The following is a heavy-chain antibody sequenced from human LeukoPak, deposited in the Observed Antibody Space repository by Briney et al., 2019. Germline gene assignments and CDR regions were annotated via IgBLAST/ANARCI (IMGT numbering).Heavy chain of an antibody. CDR2: ISGSGGST. J-gene: IGHJ4*02. CDR1: GCTFSRDS. D-gene: IGHD1-26*01. CDR3: AKDLLLLGASGY. Sequence: GGSLTGSCAASGCTFSRDSMSCVRQAPGKKLKWVSAISGSGGSTYYADSVKGRFTISRDNSKNTLYLQMNSLRAEDTAVYYCAKDLLLLGASGYWGQGTLVTVSS. V-gene: IGHV3-23*01.